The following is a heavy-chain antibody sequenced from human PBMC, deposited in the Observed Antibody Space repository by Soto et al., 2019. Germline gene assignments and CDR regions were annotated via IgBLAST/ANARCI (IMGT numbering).Heavy chain of an antibody. V-gene: IGHV1-24*01. CDR1: GYTLTELS. CDR3: ATEAQGYCSGGSCYSIRALDI. D-gene: IGHD2-15*01. Sequence: APVKVSCKVSGYTLTELSMHWVRQAPGKGLERMGGFDPEDGETIYAQKFQGRVTMTEDTSTDTAYMELSSLRSEDTAVYYCATEAQGYCSGGSCYSIRALDIWGQGTMVTVSS. J-gene: IGHJ3*02. CDR2: FDPEDGET.